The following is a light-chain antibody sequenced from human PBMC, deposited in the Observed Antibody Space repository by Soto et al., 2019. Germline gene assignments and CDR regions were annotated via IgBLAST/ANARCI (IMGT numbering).Light chain of an antibody. CDR2: GAS. CDR3: QQYGSSPPFT. J-gene: IGKJ3*01. CDR1: QSVSSSY. V-gene: IGKV3-20*01. Sequence: EIVLAQSPGTLSLSPGERATLCCRASQSVSSSYLAWYQKKPGQAPRLLIYGASSRATGIPDRFSGSGSGTDLTLTISRLENEDFAVYYCQQYGSSPPFTFGPGTNVDIK.